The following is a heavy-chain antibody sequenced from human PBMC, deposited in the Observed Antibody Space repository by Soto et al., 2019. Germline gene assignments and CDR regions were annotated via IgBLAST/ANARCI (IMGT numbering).Heavy chain of an antibody. CDR1: GGSISSDS. CDR3: ARRPRSSSGWYFLDY. Sequence: QVQLQESGPGLVKPSETLSLTCTVSGGSISSDSWSWIRQSPGKALEWIGYSYYNGVTKYNPSLKSRVTISVDTSQNQFSLRLTSVTAADTAVYYCARRPRSSSGWYFLDYWGQGTLVTVSS. V-gene: IGHV4-59*01. CDR2: SYYNGVT. J-gene: IGHJ4*02. D-gene: IGHD6-19*01.